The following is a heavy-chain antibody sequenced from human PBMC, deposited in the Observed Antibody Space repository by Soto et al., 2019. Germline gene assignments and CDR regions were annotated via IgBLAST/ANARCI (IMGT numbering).Heavy chain of an antibody. J-gene: IGHJ3*02. D-gene: IGHD6-13*01. CDR2: ISSNGGST. V-gene: IGHV3-64D*06. CDR1: GFTFSSYA. Sequence: GGSLRLSCSASGFTFSSYAMHWVRQAPGKGLEYVSAISSNGGSTYYADSVKGRFTISRDNSKNTLYLQMSSLRAEDTAVYYCVKAYHSSWYDRAFDISGQGTMVTASS. CDR3: VKAYHSSWYDRAFDI.